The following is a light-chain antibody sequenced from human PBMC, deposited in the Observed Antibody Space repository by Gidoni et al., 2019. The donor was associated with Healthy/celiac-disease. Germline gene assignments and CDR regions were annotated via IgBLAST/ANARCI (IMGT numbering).Light chain of an antibody. V-gene: IGKV1-27*01. CDR3: PKYNRAPFT. Sequence: IQVTQSPASLSAAVGDRVTITCRASPGIGNYVASYQQTPGKVPTLLIYAASTLQAGVPSRFSGRGAATDFTCTISSLQPEDVATYFCPKYNRAPFTFGGXTKVEIK. CDR2: AAS. CDR1: PGIGNY. J-gene: IGKJ4*01.